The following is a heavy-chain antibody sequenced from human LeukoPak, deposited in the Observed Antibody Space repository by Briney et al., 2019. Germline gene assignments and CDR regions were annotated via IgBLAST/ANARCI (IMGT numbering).Heavy chain of an antibody. CDR3: ARVTIAVAGTGGYYYYGMDV. CDR1: GYTFTSYD. CDR2: MNPNSGNT. Sequence: ASVKVSCKASGYTFTSYDINWVRQATGQGLEWMGWMNPNSGNTGYAQKFQGRVTMTRNTSISTAYMELSSLRSEDTAVYYCARVTIAVAGTGGYYYYGMDVWGQGTTVTVSS. V-gene: IGHV1-8*01. J-gene: IGHJ6*02. D-gene: IGHD6-19*01.